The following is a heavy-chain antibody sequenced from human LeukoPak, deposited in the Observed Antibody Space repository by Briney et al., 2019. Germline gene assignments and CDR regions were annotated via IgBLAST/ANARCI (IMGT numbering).Heavy chain of an antibody. CDR3: ARALRDAFDI. CDR1: GFTFDDYA. Sequence: GRSLRLSCAASGFTFDDYAMHWVRQPPGKGLEWVSGISWNSGSIGYADSVKGRFTISRDNAKNSLYLQINSLRAEDTAVYYCARALRDAFDIWGQGTMVTVSS. CDR2: ISWNSGSI. D-gene: IGHD3-10*01. J-gene: IGHJ3*02. V-gene: IGHV3-9*01.